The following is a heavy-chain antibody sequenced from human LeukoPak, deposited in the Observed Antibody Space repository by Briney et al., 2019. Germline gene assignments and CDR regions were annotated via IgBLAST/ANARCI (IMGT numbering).Heavy chain of an antibody. J-gene: IGHJ4*02. CDR1: GFTFSSYA. V-gene: IGHV3-23*01. Sequence: GGSLRLSCAASGFTFSSYAMSWVRQAPGKGLEWVSAISGSGGSTYYADSVKGRFTISRDNSKNTLYLQMHSLGAEDTAVYYCAKDGMATISYYFDYWGQGTLVTVSS. D-gene: IGHD5-24*01. CDR3: AKDGMATISYYFDY. CDR2: ISGSGGST.